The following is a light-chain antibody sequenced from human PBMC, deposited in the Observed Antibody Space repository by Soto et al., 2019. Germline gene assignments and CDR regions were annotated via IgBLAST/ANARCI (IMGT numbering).Light chain of an antibody. CDR2: EVN. Sequence: QSALSQPASVSGSPGQSISISCTGSSSDVGTYNLVSWYQQRPGKGPKLMVYEVNKRPSGVSSRFSGSKSGDTASLTISGLQAEDEADYYCCSYVTCSTLVFGGGTQLTVL. CDR1: SSDVGTYNL. CDR3: CSYVTCSTLV. V-gene: IGLV2-23*02. J-gene: IGLJ2*01.